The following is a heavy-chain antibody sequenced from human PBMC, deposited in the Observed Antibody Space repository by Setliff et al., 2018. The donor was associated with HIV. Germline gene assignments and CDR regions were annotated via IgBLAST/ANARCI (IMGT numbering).Heavy chain of an antibody. CDR2: IYYSGDT. D-gene: IGHD6-13*01. Sequence: LSLTCTVSGGSIKSSSYYWGWIRQPPGKGLEWIGSIYYSGDTYYNPSLKSRVTISEDRSRNQFSLRLSSVTAADTAIYYCARVPTSSWYVTTQRTKEYFHHWGQGTLVTVSS. CDR3: ARVPTSSWYVTTQRTKEYFHH. CDR1: GGSIKSSSYY. J-gene: IGHJ1*01. V-gene: IGHV4-39*07.